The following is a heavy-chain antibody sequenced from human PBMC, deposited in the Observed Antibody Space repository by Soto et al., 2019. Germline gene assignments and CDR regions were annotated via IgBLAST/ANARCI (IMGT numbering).Heavy chain of an antibody. CDR2: IIPIFGTA. J-gene: IGHJ3*02. CDR3: ARPYDFWSDSKANDAFDI. D-gene: IGHD3-3*01. CDR1: GGTFSSYA. Sequence: GASVKVSCKASGGTFSSYAISWVRQAPGQGLEWMGGIIPIFGTANYAQKFQGRVTITADESTSTAYMELSSLRSEDTAVYYCARPYDFWSDSKANDAFDIWGQGTMVTVSS. V-gene: IGHV1-69*13.